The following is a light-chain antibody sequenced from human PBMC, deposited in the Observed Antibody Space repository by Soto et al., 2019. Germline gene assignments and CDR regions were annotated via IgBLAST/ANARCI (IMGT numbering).Light chain of an antibody. V-gene: IGKV3-20*01. CDR2: GAS. CDR3: QQYGSSPPIT. J-gene: IGKJ5*01. Sequence: EIVLTQSPGTLSLSPGARATLSCRARPNLSSSYLAWSQQNPGQAPRLLIYGASSRATGIPDRFSGSGSGTDFTLTISTLEPEDFAVYYCQQYGSSPPITFGQGTRREI. CDR1: PNLSSSY.